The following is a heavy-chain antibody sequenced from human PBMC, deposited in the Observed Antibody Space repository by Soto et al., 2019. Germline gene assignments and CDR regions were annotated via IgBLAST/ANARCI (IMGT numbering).Heavy chain of an antibody. J-gene: IGHJ4*02. CDR1: GFTFSSYS. CDR2: ISSSSSYI. CDR3: ARVGGGYYDSSGSAE. Sequence: EVQLVESGGGLVKPGGSLRLSCAASGFTFSSYSMNWVRQAPGKGLEWVSSISSSSSYIYYADSVKGRFTISRDNAKNSLYLQMNSLRAEDTAVYYCARVGGGYYDSSGSAERGQGTLVTVSS. V-gene: IGHV3-21*01. D-gene: IGHD3-22*01.